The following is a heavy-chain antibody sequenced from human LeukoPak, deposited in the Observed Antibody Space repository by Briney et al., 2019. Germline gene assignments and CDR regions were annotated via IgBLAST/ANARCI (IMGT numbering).Heavy chain of an antibody. Sequence: GGSLRLSCAASGFTFDDYGMSWVRQAPGKGLEWVSGINWNGGSTGYADSVKGRFTISRDNAKNSLYLQMNSLRAEDTALYYCARFFSWNYGHYYYYMDVWGKGTTVTVSS. CDR3: ARFFSWNYGHYYYYMDV. CDR1: GFTFDDYG. V-gene: IGHV3-20*04. CDR2: INWNGGST. D-gene: IGHD1-7*01. J-gene: IGHJ6*03.